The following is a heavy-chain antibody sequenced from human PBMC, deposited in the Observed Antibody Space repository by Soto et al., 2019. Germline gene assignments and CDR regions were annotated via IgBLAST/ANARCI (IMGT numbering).Heavy chain of an antibody. V-gene: IGHV5-10-1*01. J-gene: IGHJ6*02. Sequence: GESLKISCXGSGYSFTSYWINWVRQMPGKGLGWMGRIDPSDSYTSYSPSFQGHVTISADKSISTSYLQWSSLKASDTAMYYCASYGSGRVYGMDVWGQGTTVTVS. CDR1: GYSFTSYW. CDR3: ASYGSGRVYGMDV. D-gene: IGHD3-10*01. CDR2: IDPSDSYT.